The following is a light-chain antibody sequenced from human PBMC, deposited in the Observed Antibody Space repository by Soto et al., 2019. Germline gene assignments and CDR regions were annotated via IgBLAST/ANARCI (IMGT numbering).Light chain of an antibody. CDR1: SSDIGGYNY. J-gene: IGLJ1*01. CDR3: SSFTSSGTRV. CDR2: DVH. V-gene: IGLV2-14*01. Sequence: QSALTQPASVSGSPGQSITISCTGTSSDIGGYNYVSWFQQHPDKAPKLMIYDVHGRPSVVSNRFSGSKSGNTASLTISGLQAEAEADYYCSSFTSSGTRVFGTGTKVTVL.